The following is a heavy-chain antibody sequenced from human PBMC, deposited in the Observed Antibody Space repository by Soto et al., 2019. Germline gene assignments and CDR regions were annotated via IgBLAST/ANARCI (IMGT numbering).Heavy chain of an antibody. J-gene: IGHJ6*04. CDR1: GYTFTSYY. CDR2: INPNGGST. V-gene: IGHV1-46*03. CDR3: GRGLFAVDV. Sequence: QVQLVQSRAEVKKPGASVKVSCKASGYTFTSYYIHWVRQAPGQGLEWMGIINPNGGSTNYAQKFQGRVTLTRDTSTSTVYMDLSSLRSEDTAVYYCGRGLFAVDVGGKGTSVIVSS.